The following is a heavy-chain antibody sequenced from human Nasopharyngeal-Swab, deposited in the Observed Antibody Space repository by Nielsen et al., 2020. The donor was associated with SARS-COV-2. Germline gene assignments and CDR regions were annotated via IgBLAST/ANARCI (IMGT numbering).Heavy chain of an antibody. Sequence: SETLSLTCTVSGGSISSYYWSWIRQPPGKGLEWIGYIYYSGSTNYNPSLKSRVTISVDTSKNQFSLKLSSVTAADTAVYYCARDRYYGSGSYPYGMDVWGQGTTVTVSS. CDR1: GGSISSYY. V-gene: IGHV4-59*13. J-gene: IGHJ6*02. CDR3: ARDRYYGSGSYPYGMDV. CDR2: IYYSGST. D-gene: IGHD3-10*01.